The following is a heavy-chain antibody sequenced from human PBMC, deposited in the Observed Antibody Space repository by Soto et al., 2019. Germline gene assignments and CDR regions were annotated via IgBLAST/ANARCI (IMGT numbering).Heavy chain of an antibody. D-gene: IGHD7-27*01. V-gene: IGHV3-21*01. CDR3: ARDCLTGDPREAFDY. Sequence: ESWGGLVNPGESLRLSCAASGFTFGAYSLSWVRQAPGKGLEWVSSIDPSTTYIHYADSVEGRFTISRDNAKSSLYLQIISLRVEDTAVYYCARDCLTGDPREAFDYWGQGTLVTVSS. CDR1: GFTFGAYS. J-gene: IGHJ4*02. CDR2: IDPSTTYI.